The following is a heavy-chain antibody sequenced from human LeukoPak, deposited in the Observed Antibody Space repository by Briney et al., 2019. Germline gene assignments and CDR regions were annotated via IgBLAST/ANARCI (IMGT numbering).Heavy chain of an antibody. J-gene: IGHJ4*02. CDR2: INHSGST. CDR3: ARGRHYYDSSGRIDY. CDR1: GGSFSGYY. D-gene: IGHD3-22*01. V-gene: IGHV4-34*01. Sequence: SETLSLTCAVYGGSFSGYYWSWIRQPPGKGLEWIGEINHSGSTNYNPSLKSRVTISVDTSKNQFSLKLSSVTAADTAVYYCARGRHYYDSSGRIDYWGQGTLVTVPS.